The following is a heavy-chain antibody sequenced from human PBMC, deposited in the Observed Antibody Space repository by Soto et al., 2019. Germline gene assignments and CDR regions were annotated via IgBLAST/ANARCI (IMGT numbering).Heavy chain of an antibody. D-gene: IGHD2-2*01. CDR3: ARGLGYCSSTSCKGEDWFDP. J-gene: IGHJ5*02. Sequence: KASETLSLTCAVYGGSFSGYYWSWIRQPPGKGLEWIGEINHSGSTNYNPSLKSRVTISVDTSKNQFSLKLSSVTAADTAVYYCARGLGYCSSTSCKGEDWFDPWGQGTLVTVSS. V-gene: IGHV4-34*01. CDR2: INHSGST. CDR1: GGSFSGYY.